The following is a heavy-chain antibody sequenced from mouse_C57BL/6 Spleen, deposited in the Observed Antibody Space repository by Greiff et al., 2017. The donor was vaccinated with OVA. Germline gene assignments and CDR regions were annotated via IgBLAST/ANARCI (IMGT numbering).Heavy chain of an antibody. Sequence: QVQLQQSGPELVKPGASVKISCKASGYSFTSYYINWVKQRPGKGLEWIGWIYPGSGNTKYNDKFKGKATLTADTSSSTAYMQLSSLTSEDSAVYYCARGGTAQGRWFADWGQGTLVTVSA. CDR3: ARGGTAQGRWFAD. CDR1: GYSFTSYY. D-gene: IGHD3-1*01. CDR2: IYPGSGNT. V-gene: IGHV1-66*01. J-gene: IGHJ3*01.